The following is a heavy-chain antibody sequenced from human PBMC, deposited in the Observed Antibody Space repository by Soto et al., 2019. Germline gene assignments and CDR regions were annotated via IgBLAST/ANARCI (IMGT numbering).Heavy chain of an antibody. Sequence: ASVKVSCKASGYTFTGHYIHWVRQAAEQGAGLMGDSGPESGATRYAQKFQGRVTMTRDMSITTVYMELNNLSPDDTAEYCCGRGRGGQIVVVYWGQGTPVTVSS. D-gene: IGHD1-26*01. CDR2: SGPESGAT. CDR1: GYTFTGHY. V-gene: IGHV1-2*02. CDR3: GRGRGGQIVVVY. J-gene: IGHJ4*02.